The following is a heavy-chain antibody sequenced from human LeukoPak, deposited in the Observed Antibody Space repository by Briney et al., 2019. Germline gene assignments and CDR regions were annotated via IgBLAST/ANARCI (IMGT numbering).Heavy chain of an antibody. J-gene: IGHJ4*02. CDR3: VKAARGDDPSDY. V-gene: IGHV3-23*01. CDR1: GFTFSSYA. CDR2: ISGSGGST. Sequence: PGGSLRLSCAASGFTFSSYAMSWVRQTPGKGLEWVSAISGSGGSTGYADSVKGRFTISRDNSKNTLHLQMNSLRAEDTAVYYCVKAARGDDPSDYWGQGTLVTVSS. D-gene: IGHD2-21*02.